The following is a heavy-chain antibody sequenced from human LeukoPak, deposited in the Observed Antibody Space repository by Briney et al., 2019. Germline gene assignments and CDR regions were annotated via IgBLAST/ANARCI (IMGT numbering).Heavy chain of an antibody. V-gene: IGHV3-23*01. J-gene: IGHJ4*02. CDR3: AKGPHARNWDPLYYFDY. D-gene: IGHD7-27*01. CDR1: GFTFSSYA. Sequence: PGGSLRLSCAASGFTFSSYAMSWVRQAPGKGLEWVSAISGSGGSTYYADSVKGRFTISRDNSKNTLYLQMNSLRAEDTAVYYCAKGPHARNWDPLYYFDYWGQGTLVTVSS. CDR2: ISGSGGST.